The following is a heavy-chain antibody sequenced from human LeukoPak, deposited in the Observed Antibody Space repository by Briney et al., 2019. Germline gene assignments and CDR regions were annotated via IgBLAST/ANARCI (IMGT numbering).Heavy chain of an antibody. V-gene: IGHV4-4*02. CDR2: VYLGGNT. D-gene: IGHD4-17*01. CDR3: VKHGAYDFDQ. J-gene: IGHJ4*02. Sequence: SETLSLTCVVSGGSISSSNWWSWVRQPPGKGLGWIGQVYLGGNTGYNPSLKSRVTISADKPKNQFSLELTSVTAADTAVYYCVKHGAYDFDQWGQGTLVTVSP. CDR1: GGSISSSNW.